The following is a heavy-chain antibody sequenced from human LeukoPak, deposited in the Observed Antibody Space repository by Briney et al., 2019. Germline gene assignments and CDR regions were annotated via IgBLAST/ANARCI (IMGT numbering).Heavy chain of an antibody. CDR3: ARDTYPHTTVTPRRLNWFDP. Sequence: SETLSLTCTVSGGSISSSSYYWGWIRQPPGKGLEWIGYIYHSGSTYYNPSLKSRVTISVDRSKNQFSLKLSSVTAADTAVYYCARDTYPHTTVTPRRLNWFDPWGQGTLVTVSS. J-gene: IGHJ5*02. CDR1: GGSISSSSYY. D-gene: IGHD4-17*01. CDR2: IYHSGST. V-gene: IGHV4-39*07.